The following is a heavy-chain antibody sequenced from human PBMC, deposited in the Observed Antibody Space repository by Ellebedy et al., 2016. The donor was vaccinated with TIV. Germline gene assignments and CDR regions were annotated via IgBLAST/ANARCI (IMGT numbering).Heavy chain of an antibody. D-gene: IGHD3-22*01. CDR1: GSTFGTNS. J-gene: IGHJ4*02. Sequence: PGGSLRLSCAASGSTFGTNSTHWVRQAPGRGLVWLAVIWYAGIKKYSADSVKGRFSISKDNSKNTVYLQMNSMRAGDTAVYNCASDADTSSHYSIFDQWGQGTLVTVSS. CDR2: IWYAGIKK. CDR3: ASDADTSSHYSIFDQ. V-gene: IGHV3-33*08.